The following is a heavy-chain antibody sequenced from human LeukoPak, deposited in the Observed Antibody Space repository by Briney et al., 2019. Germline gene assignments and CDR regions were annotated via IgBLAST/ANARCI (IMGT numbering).Heavy chain of an antibody. CDR1: GYTFTGYY. D-gene: IGHD5-18*01. CDR3: ARDAVDTAMGDY. Sequence: ASVKVSCKASGYTFTGYYMHWVRQAPGQGLEWMGWINPNSGGTNYAQKFQGRVTMTRDTSISTAYMELSRLRSDDTAVYYRARDAVDTAMGDYWGQGTLVTVSS. J-gene: IGHJ4*02. CDR2: INPNSGGT. V-gene: IGHV1-2*02.